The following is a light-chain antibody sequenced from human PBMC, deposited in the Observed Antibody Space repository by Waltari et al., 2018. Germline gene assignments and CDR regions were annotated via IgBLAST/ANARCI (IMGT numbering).Light chain of an antibody. V-gene: IGLV2-14*03. J-gene: IGLJ2*01. CDR2: DVS. Sequence: QSALTQPASVSGSPGQSITISCTGTSSDVGGYNYVSWYQQHPGKVPNLIIFDVSNRPSGVSSRFAGSKSGNTASLTISGLQAQDEADYYCSSYISSDTLELFGGGTSLTVL. CDR3: SSYISSDTLEL. CDR1: SSDVGGYNY.